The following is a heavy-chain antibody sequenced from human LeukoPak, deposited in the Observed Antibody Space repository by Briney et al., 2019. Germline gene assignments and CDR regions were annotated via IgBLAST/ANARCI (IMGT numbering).Heavy chain of an antibody. V-gene: IGHV4-38-2*02. Sequence: SETLSLTCTVSGYSISSGYYWGWIRQPPGKGLEWIGSIYHSGSTYYNPSLKSRVTISVDTSKNQFSLKLSSVTAADTAVYYCALAVLGYYFDYWGQGTLVTVSS. CDR1: GYSISSGYY. CDR2: IYHSGST. CDR3: ALAVLGYYFDY. D-gene: IGHD3-3*02. J-gene: IGHJ4*02.